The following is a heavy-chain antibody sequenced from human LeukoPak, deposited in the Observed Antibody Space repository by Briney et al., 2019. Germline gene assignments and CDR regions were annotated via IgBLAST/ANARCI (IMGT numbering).Heavy chain of an antibody. Sequence: WASVKVSCKASGYTFTSYGISWVRQAPGQGLEWMGWISAYNGNTNYAQKLQGRVTMTTDTSTSTAYMELRSLRSEDTAVYYCATATYYYGSGSYPPYYFDYWGQGTLVTVSS. CDR3: ATATYYYGSGSYPPYYFDY. D-gene: IGHD3-10*01. CDR1: GYTFTSYG. J-gene: IGHJ4*02. V-gene: IGHV1-18*01. CDR2: ISAYNGNT.